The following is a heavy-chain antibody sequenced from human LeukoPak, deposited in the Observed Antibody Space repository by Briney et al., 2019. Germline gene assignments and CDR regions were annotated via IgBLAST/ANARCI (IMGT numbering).Heavy chain of an antibody. CDR1: GGSITSYY. CDR3: ARAPASSWPYYYYYMDV. J-gene: IGHJ6*03. D-gene: IGHD6-13*01. Sequence: MPSETLSLTCTVSGGSITSYYWSWIRQPPGKGLEWIGNIYYSGSTNYNPSLKSQVTISVDTSKNQFSLKLSSVTAADTAVYYCARAPASSWPYYYYYMDVWGKGTTVTVSS. V-gene: IGHV4-59*01. CDR2: IYYSGST.